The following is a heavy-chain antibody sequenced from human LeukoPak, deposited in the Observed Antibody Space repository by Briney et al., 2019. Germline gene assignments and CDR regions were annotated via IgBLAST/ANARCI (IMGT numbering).Heavy chain of an antibody. CDR2: ITGGHYAT. CDR1: GFTFSYYA. J-gene: IGHJ5*02. CDR3: TKDPNGDYIGAFDP. V-gene: IGHV3-23*01. Sequence: PGGSLRLSCAASGFTFSYYAMHWVRLAPGKGLEWVSSITGGHYATYNTDSVKGRFTISRDNAKNTLYLQMNSLRADDTAIYYCTKDPNGDYIGAFDPWGQGTLVTVSS. D-gene: IGHD4-17*01.